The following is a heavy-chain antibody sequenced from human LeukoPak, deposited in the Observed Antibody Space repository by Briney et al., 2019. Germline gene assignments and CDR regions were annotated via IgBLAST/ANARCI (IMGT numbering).Heavy chain of an antibody. Sequence: ASVKVSCKASGYTFTGYYMHWVRQAPGQGLEWMGWINPNSGGTNYAQKFQGRVTMTRDTSISTAYMELSRPRSDDTAVYYCARAAQDIVVVPAALTPDYWGQGTLVTVSS. CDR1: GYTFTGYY. V-gene: IGHV1-2*02. CDR3: ARAAQDIVVVPAALTPDY. D-gene: IGHD2-2*01. CDR2: INPNSGGT. J-gene: IGHJ4*02.